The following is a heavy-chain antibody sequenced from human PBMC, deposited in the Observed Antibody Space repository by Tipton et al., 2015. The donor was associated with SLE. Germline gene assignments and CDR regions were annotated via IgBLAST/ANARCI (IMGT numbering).Heavy chain of an antibody. Sequence: TLSLTCSVSGVSITSYPYSWSWIRQPAGKGLEWLGRMYINGNTNYNPSLKSRATISVDTSKNQFSLILSSVTAADTAVYYCARQPIATRSAFDVWGQGTRVTVSS. D-gene: IGHD2-21*01. V-gene: IGHV4-61*02. CDR2: MYINGNT. J-gene: IGHJ3*01. CDR3: ARQPIATRSAFDV. CDR1: GVSITSYPYS.